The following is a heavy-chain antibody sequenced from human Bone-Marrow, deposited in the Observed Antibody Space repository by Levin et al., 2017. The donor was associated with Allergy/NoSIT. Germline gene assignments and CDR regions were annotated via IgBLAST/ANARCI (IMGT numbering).Heavy chain of an antibody. CDR3: ARQEGTTVTTNFYDGLDV. V-gene: IGHV1-2*06. D-gene: IGHD4-17*01. CDR1: GYIFTNFY. CDR2: INGANGGT. Sequence: GESLKISCKISGYIFTNFYMHWVRQAPGQGLEWMGRINGANGGTVYAQKFYGRVTLTRDTSSGTAYMQLTWLRSADTAVYFCARQEGTTVTTNFYDGLDVWGQGTTVTVSS. J-gene: IGHJ6*02.